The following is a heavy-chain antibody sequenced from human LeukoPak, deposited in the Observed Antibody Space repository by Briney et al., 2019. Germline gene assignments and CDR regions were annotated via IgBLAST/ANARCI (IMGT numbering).Heavy chain of an antibody. Sequence: GGSLRLSCAASGFTFSSYGMHWVRQAPGKGLEWVAFIRYDGSNKYQAVSVKGRFTISRDNAKNSPYLHMSSLRAEDTAVYYCARLAGAGSSGFDYWGQGTLVTVSS. CDR2: IRYDGSNK. CDR1: GFTFSSYG. V-gene: IGHV3-30*02. D-gene: IGHD1-26*01. CDR3: ARLAGAGSSGFDY. J-gene: IGHJ4*02.